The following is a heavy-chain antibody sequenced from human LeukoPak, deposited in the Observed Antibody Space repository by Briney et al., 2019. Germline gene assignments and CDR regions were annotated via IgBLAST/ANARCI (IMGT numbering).Heavy chain of an antibody. J-gene: IGHJ2*01. CDR3: ARGYGDYWYFDL. CDR1: GYTFTSYD. Sequence: ASVKVSCKASGYTFTSYDINWVRQATGQGLEWMGWMNPNSGNTGYAQKFQGRVTITRNTSISTAYMELSSLRSEDTAVYYCARGYGDYWYFDLWGRGTLVTVSS. D-gene: IGHD4-17*01. CDR2: MNPNSGNT. V-gene: IGHV1-8*03.